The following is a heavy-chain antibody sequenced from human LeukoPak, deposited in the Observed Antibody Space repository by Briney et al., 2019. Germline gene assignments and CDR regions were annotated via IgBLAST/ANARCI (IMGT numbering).Heavy chain of an antibody. D-gene: IGHD5-18*01. CDR3: ASGERGYSYGTGYWFDP. V-gene: IGHV1-2*02. CDR1: GYTFTAYY. CDR2: INTISGGT. Sequence: ASVKVSCKASGYTFTAYYIHWVRQAPGQGLEWIGWINTISGGTNYAQKFQGRVTMTRDTSISTAYMELSRLRSDDTAVYYCASGERGYSYGTGYWFDPWGQGTLVTVSS. J-gene: IGHJ5*02.